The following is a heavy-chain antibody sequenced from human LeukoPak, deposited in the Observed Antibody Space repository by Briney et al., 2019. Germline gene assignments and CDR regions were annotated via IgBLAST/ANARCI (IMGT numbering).Heavy chain of an antibody. D-gene: IGHD5-12*01. Sequence: PGGSLRLSCAASGFTFSSYAMSWVRQAPGKGLEWVSAISGSGGSTYYADSVKGRFTLSRDNSKNTLYLQMNSLRAEDTAVYYCARFNSGYVNYYYYGMDVWGQGTTVTVSS. CDR1: GFTFSSYA. CDR3: ARFNSGYVNYYYYGMDV. V-gene: IGHV3-23*01. J-gene: IGHJ6*02. CDR2: ISGSGGST.